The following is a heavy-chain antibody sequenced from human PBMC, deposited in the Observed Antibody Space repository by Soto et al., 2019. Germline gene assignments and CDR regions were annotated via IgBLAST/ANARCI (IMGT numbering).Heavy chain of an antibody. CDR2: IYSDADK. D-gene: IGHD4-4*01. CDR3: AHSLSNFRFFDY. V-gene: IGHV2-5*02. CDR1: GFSLTASAVG. Sequence: QITLKESGPTLVKPTETLTLTCSFSGFSLTASAVGVGWIRQPPGKALEWLALIYSDADKRSSPSLKNRVTITKDTSKNHVVLTLTNIDPVDTGTYYCAHSLSNFRFFDYWGQGILVIVSS. J-gene: IGHJ4*02.